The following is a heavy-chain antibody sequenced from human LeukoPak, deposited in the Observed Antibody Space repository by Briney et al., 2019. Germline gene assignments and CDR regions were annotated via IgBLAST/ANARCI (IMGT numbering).Heavy chain of an antibody. CDR2: INHSGST. CDR3: ARSPWTSYDY. J-gene: IGHJ4*02. V-gene: IGHV4-34*01. D-gene: IGHD2-2*01. Sequence: WIGEINHSGSTNYNPSLKSRVTISVDTSKNQFSLKLSSVTAADTAVYYCARSPWTSYDYWGQGTLVTVSS.